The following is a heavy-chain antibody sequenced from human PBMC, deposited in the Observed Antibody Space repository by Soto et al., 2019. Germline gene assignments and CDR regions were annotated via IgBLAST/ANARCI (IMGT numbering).Heavy chain of an antibody. CDR2: ISYDGSNK. CDR1: GFTFSSYG. V-gene: IGHV3-30*18. D-gene: IGHD3-3*01. Sequence: QVQLVESGGGVVQPGRSLRLSCAASGFTFSSYGMHWVRQAPGKGLEWVAVISYDGSNKYYADSVKGRFTISRDNSKNTLYLQMNSLRAEDTAVYYCAKSSSRYDFWIGYNYYYYMDVWGQGTTVTVSS. J-gene: IGHJ6*03. CDR3: AKSSSRYDFWIGYNYYYYMDV.